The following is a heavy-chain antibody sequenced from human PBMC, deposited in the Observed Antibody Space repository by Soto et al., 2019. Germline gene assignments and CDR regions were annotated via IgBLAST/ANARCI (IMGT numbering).Heavy chain of an antibody. Sequence: SETLSLTCTVSGGSISSYYWSWIRQPPGKGLEWIGYIYYSGSTNYNPSLKSRVTISVDTSKNQFSLKLSSVTAADTAVYYCARRSSSSGDFDYWGQGTLVTVSS. CDR3: ARRSSSSGDFDY. CDR1: GGSISSYY. D-gene: IGHD6-6*01. V-gene: IGHV4-59*01. CDR2: IYYSGST. J-gene: IGHJ4*02.